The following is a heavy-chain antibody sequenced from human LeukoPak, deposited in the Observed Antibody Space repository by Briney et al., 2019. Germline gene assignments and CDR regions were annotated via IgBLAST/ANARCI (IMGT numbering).Heavy chain of an antibody. D-gene: IGHD3-22*01. CDR1: GGSILTYY. CDR3: ARDGNSGYYYY. V-gene: IGHV4-59*12. Sequence: SETLSLTCTVSGGSILTYYWSWIRQPPGKGLEWIGYIYYSGNTNYNPSLKSRVTISVDTSKNQFSLRLSSVTAADTAVYYCARDGNSGYYYYWGQGTLVTVSS. J-gene: IGHJ4*02. CDR2: IYYSGNT.